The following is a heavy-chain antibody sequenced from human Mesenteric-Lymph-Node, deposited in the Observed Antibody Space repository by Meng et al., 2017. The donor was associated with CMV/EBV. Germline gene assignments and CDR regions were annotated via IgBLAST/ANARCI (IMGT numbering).Heavy chain of an antibody. J-gene: IGHJ4*02. Sequence: GGSLRLSCVASGFTVSSNYMSWVRQAPGKGLEWVSVIYSSGSTYYADSVKGRFTISRDNSKNTVYLQMNSLRAEDTAVYYCARLSPSSYYYGSGSYFDYWGQGTLVTVSS. V-gene: IGHV3-53*01. CDR2: IYSSGST. CDR3: ARLSPSSYYYGSGSYFDY. D-gene: IGHD3-10*01. CDR1: GFTVSSNY.